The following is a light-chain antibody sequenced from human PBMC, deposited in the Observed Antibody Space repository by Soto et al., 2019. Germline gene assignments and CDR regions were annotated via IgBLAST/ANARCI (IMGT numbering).Light chain of an antibody. CDR3: ISYTSSSPYV. CDR2: DVS. CDR1: SXDVGGYNY. Sequence: QSVLTQPASVSGSPGQSITISCTGTSXDVGGYNYVSWYQHHPGKAPKLIIFDVSNRPSGISNRFSGSKSGNTASLTISGLQAEDEADYYCISYTSSSPYVFGTGTKVTVL. J-gene: IGLJ1*01. V-gene: IGLV2-14*03.